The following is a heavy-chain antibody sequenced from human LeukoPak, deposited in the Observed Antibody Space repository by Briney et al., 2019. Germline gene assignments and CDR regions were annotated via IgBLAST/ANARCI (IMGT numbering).Heavy chain of an antibody. V-gene: IGHV3-53*01. CDR2: LYSDGNT. CDR3: ARGVEPLAANTLAY. J-gene: IGHJ4*02. D-gene: IGHD1-14*01. CDR1: GFTVITND. Sequence: GGSLRLSCAASGFTVITNDMTWVRQAPGKGLEWVSVLYSDGNTKYADSVQGRFTISRDNSKSTLYLEMNSLSPDDTAVYYCARGVEPLAANTLAYWGQGALVTVSS.